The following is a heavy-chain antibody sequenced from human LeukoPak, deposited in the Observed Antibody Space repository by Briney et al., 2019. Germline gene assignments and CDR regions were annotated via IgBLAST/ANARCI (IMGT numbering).Heavy chain of an antibody. CDR3: ARNNGMDV. J-gene: IGHJ6*02. CDR2: VNRDGSES. V-gene: IGHV3-7*03. CDR1: GFALSSHW. Sequence: GGSLRLSCAASGFALSSHWMTWVRQVPGRGPEWVANVNRDGSESYYLDSVKGRFTISKDNAKNSLYLQMNSLRAEDTALYHCARNNGMDVWGQGTTVIVSS.